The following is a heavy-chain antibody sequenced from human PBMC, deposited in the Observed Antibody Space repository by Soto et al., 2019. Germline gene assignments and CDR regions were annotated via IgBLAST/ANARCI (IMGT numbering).Heavy chain of an antibody. Sequence: GASVKVSCKASGYTFTSYGISWVRQAPGQGLEWMGWISAYNGNTNYAQKFQGRVTITRDTSASTAYMELSSLRSEDTAVYYCARDRAFYDSSIGYWGQGTLVTVSS. CDR1: GYTFTSYG. J-gene: IGHJ4*02. CDR2: ISAYNGNT. D-gene: IGHD3-22*01. V-gene: IGHV1-18*01. CDR3: ARDRAFYDSSIGY.